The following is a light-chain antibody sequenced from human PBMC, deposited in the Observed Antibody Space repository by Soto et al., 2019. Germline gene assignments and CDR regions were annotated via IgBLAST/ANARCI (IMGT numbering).Light chain of an antibody. CDR1: HSVPCHR. V-gene: IGKV3-20*01. CDR3: QQYGNSPIT. Sequence: VLRQSPGTLSLSPGERATLSCRASHSVPCHRLAGYPQKPTQAPWLRIWGACSRASGSPDRFSGGGSGTDMTLTITSLEPEDFAVYYCQQYGNSPITFGQGTRLE. CDR2: GAC. J-gene: IGKJ5*01.